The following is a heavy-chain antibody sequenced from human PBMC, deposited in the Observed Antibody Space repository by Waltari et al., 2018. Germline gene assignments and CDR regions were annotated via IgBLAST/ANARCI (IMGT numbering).Heavy chain of an antibody. CDR2: IYHRGRT. CDR3: ARNSGNYSFLY. J-gene: IGHJ4*02. D-gene: IGHD1-26*01. V-gene: IGHV4-38-2*01. CDR1: GYSIRGYF. Sequence: QVQLQESGPGLLKPSETLSLTSAVAGYSIRGYFWGWIRQPPGNGLVWIGRIYHRGRTYYNPSLKSRVTMSVDTSKIQFSLKLSSVTAADTAVYYCARNSGNYSFLYWGQGTLVTVSS.